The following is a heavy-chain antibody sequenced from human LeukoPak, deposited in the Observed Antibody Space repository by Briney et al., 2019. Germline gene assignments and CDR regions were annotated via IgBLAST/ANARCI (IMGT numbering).Heavy chain of an antibody. CDR1: GFTFSSYG. D-gene: IGHD2-21*01. J-gene: IGHJ3*02. V-gene: IGHV3-30*02. Sequence: GGSLRLCCAAPGFTFSSYGMHWVRQAPGKGLEWVAFIRYDGSNKYYADSVKGRFTISRDNSKNTLYLQMNSLRAEDTAVYYCAKDLRFLYAFDIWGQGTMVTVSS. CDR2: IRYDGSNK. CDR3: AKDLRFLYAFDI.